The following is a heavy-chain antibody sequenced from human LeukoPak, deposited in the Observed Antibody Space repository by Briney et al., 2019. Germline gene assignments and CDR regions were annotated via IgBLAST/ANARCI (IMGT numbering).Heavy chain of an antibody. D-gene: IGHD6-13*01. V-gene: IGHV4-61*02. J-gene: IGHJ4*02. CDR2: IYTSGST. CDR3: ARGRAPAVGIRYYFDY. CDR1: GGSISRGVYY. Sequence: SETLSLTCTVSGGSISRGVYYWSWIRQPAGKGLEWIGRIYTSGSTNYNPSLKSRVTISLDTSKNQFSLKLTSVTAADTAVYYCARGRAPAVGIRYYFDYWGQGTLVTVSS.